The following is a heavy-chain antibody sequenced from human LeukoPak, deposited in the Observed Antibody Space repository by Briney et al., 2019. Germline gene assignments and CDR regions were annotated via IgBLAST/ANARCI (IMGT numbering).Heavy chain of an antibody. CDR3: ARDVIVVVPAAIQPYYYYYYMDV. D-gene: IGHD2-2*01. CDR1: GGSISSGSYY. CDR2: IYTSGST. V-gene: IGHV4-61*02. Sequence: SETLSLTCTVPGGSISSGSYYWSWIRQPAGKGLEWIGRIYTSGSTNYNPSLKSRVTISVDASKNQFSLKLTSVTAADTAVYYCARDVIVVVPAAIQPYYYYYYMDVWGKGTTVTVSS. J-gene: IGHJ6*03.